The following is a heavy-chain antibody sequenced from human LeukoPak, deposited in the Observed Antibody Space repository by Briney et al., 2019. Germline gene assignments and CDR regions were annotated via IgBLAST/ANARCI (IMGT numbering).Heavy chain of an antibody. CDR1: GYTFTSYY. V-gene: IGHV1-46*01. D-gene: IGHD5-18*01. CDR3: ARGVSGWDTAMVAYYYYGMDV. CDR2: INPSGGST. J-gene: IGHJ6*02. Sequence: ASVKVSCKASGYTFTSYYMHWVRQAPGQGLEWMGIINPSGGSTSYAQKFQGRVTMTRDTSTSTVYMELSSLRSEDTAVYYCARGVSGWDTAMVAYYYYGMDVWGQGTTVTVSS.